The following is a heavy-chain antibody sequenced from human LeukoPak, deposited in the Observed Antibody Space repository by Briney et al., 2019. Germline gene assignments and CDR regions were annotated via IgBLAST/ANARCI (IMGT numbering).Heavy chain of an antibody. CDR3: ARLWGGNGYSGGSLNL. CDR2: IHYDGSAG. D-gene: IGHD3-16*01. J-gene: IGHJ5*02. CDR1: GFIFSSYG. V-gene: IGHV3-30*12. Sequence: GGSLRLSCGASGFIFSSYGMHWVRQAPGKGLEWVAIIHYDGSAGYYADSVKGRFTISKDNSNNMVFLQMDRLRAEDTAVYYCARLWGGNGYSGGSLNLWGQGTLVTVSS.